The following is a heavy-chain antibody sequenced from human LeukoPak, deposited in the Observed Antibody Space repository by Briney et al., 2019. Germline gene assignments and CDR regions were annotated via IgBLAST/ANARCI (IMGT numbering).Heavy chain of an antibody. D-gene: IGHD6-19*01. V-gene: IGHV3-33*06. CDR2: IWYDGSNK. CDR1: GFTVGGYA. CDR3: AKGIIAVAEDDAFDI. J-gene: IGHJ3*02. Sequence: GGSLRLSCTVSGFTVGGYAMSWVRQAPGKGLEWVAVIWYDGSNKYHADSVKGRFTISRDNSKNTLYLQMNSLRAEDTAVYYCAKGIIAVAEDDAFDIWGQGTMVTVSS.